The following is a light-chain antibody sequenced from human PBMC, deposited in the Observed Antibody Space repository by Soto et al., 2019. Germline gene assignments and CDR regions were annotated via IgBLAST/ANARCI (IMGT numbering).Light chain of an antibody. Sequence: IQLTQSPSSLSASVGDRVTVTCRASQDISSYLAWYQQKPGKAPKLLIYATSTLQSGVPLRFSGSGSGTDFALTISSLQPEDFATYYCQQLSSSPLTFGGGTKVEIK. J-gene: IGKJ4*01. CDR1: QDISSY. V-gene: IGKV1-9*01. CDR3: QQLSSSPLT. CDR2: ATS.